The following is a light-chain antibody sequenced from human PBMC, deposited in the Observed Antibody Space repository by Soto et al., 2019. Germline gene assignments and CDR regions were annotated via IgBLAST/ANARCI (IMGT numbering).Light chain of an antibody. CDR3: QQYINSPWT. CDR2: AAS. J-gene: IGKJ1*01. Sequence: EIVLTQSPDTLSLSVGERATVSCRASQSVSSSLLAWYQQKPGQAPRLLISAASSRATGIPDRFSGSGSGTDFTLTISRLEAEDFAVYYCQQYINSPWTFGQGTKVEIK. CDR1: QSVSSSL. V-gene: IGKV3-20*01.